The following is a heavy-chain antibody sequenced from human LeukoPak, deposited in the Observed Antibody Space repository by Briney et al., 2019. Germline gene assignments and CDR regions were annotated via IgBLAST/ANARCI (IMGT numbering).Heavy chain of an antibody. V-gene: IGHV1-18*01. CDR2: ISAYNGNT. CDR1: GYTFTSYG. CDR3: ARDTNPPYSSGWPFDY. D-gene: IGHD6-19*01. Sequence: ASVKVSCKASGYTFTSYGISWVRQAPGQGLEWMGWISAYNGNTSYAQKLQGRVTMTTDKSTSTAYMELRSLRSDDTAVYYCARDTNPPYSSGWPFDYWGQGTLVTVSS. J-gene: IGHJ4*02.